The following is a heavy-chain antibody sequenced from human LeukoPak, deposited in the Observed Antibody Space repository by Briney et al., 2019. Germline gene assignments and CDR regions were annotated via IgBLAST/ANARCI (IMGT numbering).Heavy chain of an antibody. V-gene: IGHV3-30*04. Sequence: GGCLRLSCAGSGFSFNNYVMHWVRQAPGKGLEWVAVISSAGSNKYYADSVKGRFTISRDSSKNTLYLQMNSLRAEDTAVYYCARDRRQSRQHLIPHYFDYWGQGTLVTVSS. CDR3: ARDRRQSRQHLIPHYFDY. J-gene: IGHJ4*02. CDR1: GFSFNNYV. D-gene: IGHD2-21*01. CDR2: ISSAGSNK.